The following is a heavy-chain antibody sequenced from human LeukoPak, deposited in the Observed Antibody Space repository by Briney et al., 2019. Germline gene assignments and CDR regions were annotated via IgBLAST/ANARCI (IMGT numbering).Heavy chain of an antibody. CDR2: IYYSGST. J-gene: IGHJ5*02. V-gene: IGHV4-30-4*01. CDR3: ARDYYDSSGYYDPQDNWFVP. Sequence: SQTLSLTCTVSGGSISSGDYYWSWIRQPPGKGLEWIGYIYYSGSTYYNPSLKSRVTISVDTSKNQFSLKLSSVTAADTAVYYCARDYYDSSGYYDPQDNWFVPWGQGTLVTVSS. CDR1: GGSISSGDYY. D-gene: IGHD3-22*01.